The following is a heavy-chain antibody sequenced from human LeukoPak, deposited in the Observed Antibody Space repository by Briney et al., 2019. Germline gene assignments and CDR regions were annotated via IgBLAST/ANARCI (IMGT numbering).Heavy chain of an antibody. CDR3: ARETYYYDSSAYDYYYYMDV. V-gene: IGHV4-38-2*02. Sequence: SETLSLTCTVSGYSITSGYYWGWIRQPPGKGLEWIGSVYHSGSTFYNPSLKSRVTVLADPSKNQFSLKLSSVTAADTAVYYCARETYYYDSSAYDYYYYMDVWGKGTTVTVSS. CDR1: GYSITSGYY. CDR2: VYHSGST. J-gene: IGHJ6*03. D-gene: IGHD3-22*01.